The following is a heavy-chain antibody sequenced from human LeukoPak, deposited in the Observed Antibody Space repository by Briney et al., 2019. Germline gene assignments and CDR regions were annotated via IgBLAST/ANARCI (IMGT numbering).Heavy chain of an antibody. J-gene: IGHJ4*02. CDR2: VRTTAEGETT. CDR1: GFNFNDAW. CDR3: TAGLGKTDDDS. V-gene: IGHV3-15*01. Sequence: GGSLRLSCEGSGFNFNDAWMSWIRQAPGKGLEWVGRVRTTAEGETTDYAAPVRGRFIISRDDSKNMVFLQMNRLETEDTAIYYCTAGLGKTDDDSWGQGTLVTVSS. D-gene: IGHD4-11*01.